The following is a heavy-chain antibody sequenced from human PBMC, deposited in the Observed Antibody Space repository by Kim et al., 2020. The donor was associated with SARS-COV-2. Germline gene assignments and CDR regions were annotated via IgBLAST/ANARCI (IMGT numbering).Heavy chain of an antibody. Sequence: GGSLRLSCAASGFTFSSYGMHWVRQAPGKGLEWVAVISYDGSNKYYADSVKGRFTISRDNSKNTLYLQMNSLRAEDTAVYYCAKERSVGKTYYDFWSGYPNYYYGMDVWGQGTTVTVSS. V-gene: IGHV3-30*18. CDR2: ISYDGSNK. D-gene: IGHD3-3*01. J-gene: IGHJ6*02. CDR3: AKERSVGKTYYDFWSGYPNYYYGMDV. CDR1: GFTFSSYG.